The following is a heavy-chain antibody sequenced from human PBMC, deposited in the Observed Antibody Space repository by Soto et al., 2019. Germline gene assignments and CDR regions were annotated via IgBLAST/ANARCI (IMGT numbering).Heavy chain of an antibody. CDR3: ARLIGNSWLDS. V-gene: IGHV6-1*01. CDR1: GDSVSRNIAT. D-gene: IGHD2-8*01. J-gene: IGHJ5*01. Sequence: PSQTLSLTCAISGDSVSRNIATWDWIRQPPSRGLEWLGRTYYRSKWYNDYAVSVKSRITINPDTSNNQLSLQLNPVTPDDTAVYYCARLIGNSWLDSWGQGTLVTVSS. CDR2: TYYRSKWYN.